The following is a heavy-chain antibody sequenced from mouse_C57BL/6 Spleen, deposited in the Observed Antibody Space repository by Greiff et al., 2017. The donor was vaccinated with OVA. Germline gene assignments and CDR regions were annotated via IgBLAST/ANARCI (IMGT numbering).Heavy chain of an antibody. D-gene: IGHD1-1*01. Sequence: EVQGVESGAELVRPGASVKLSCTASGFNIKDDYMHWVKQRPEQGLEWIGWIDPENGDTEYASKFQGKATITADTSSNTAYLQLSSLTSEDTAVYYCTTYYYGSSYYFDYWGQGTTLTVSS. V-gene: IGHV14-4*01. CDR3: TTYYYGSSYYFDY. CDR2: IDPENGDT. J-gene: IGHJ2*01. CDR1: GFNIKDDY.